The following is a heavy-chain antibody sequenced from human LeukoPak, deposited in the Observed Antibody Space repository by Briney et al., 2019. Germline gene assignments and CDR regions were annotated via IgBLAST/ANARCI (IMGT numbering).Heavy chain of an antibody. CDR3: ARRASGWELLSTWVY. D-gene: IGHD1-26*01. Sequence: PSETLSLTCAVSGGSISTTNWWTWVRQPPGKGLEWIGEINHSGSTNYNPSLKSRVTISVDTSKNQFSLKLSSVTAADTAVYYCARRASGWELLSTWVYWGQGTLVTVSS. CDR1: GGSISTTNW. J-gene: IGHJ4*02. V-gene: IGHV4-4*02. CDR2: INHSGST.